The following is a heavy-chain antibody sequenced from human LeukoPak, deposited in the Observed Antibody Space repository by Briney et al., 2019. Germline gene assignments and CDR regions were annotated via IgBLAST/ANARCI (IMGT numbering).Heavy chain of an antibody. V-gene: IGHV3-7*01. D-gene: IGHD2-2*01. CDR2: IKQDGSEK. CDR1: GFTFSSYW. Sequence: GGSLRLSCAASGFTFSSYWITWVRQAPGKGLEWVANIKQDGSEKYYVDSVKGRFTISRDNAKNPVSVQMNSLRAEDTAVYYCARGPYCDSTSCQSFFDYWGQGALVTVSS. J-gene: IGHJ4*02. CDR3: ARGPYCDSTSCQSFFDY.